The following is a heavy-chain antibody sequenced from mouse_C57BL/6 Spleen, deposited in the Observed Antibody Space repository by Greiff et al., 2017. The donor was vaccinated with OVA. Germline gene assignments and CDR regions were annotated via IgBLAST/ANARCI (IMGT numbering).Heavy chain of an antibody. V-gene: IGHV1-26*01. CDR2: INPNNGGT. Sequence: EVQLHQSGPELVKPGASVKISCKASGYTFTDYYMNWVKQSHGKSLEWIGDINPNNGGTSYNQKFKGKATLTVEKSSSTAYMEIRSLTSEDSAVYYGARSYYGSSHWSFDVWGTGTTVTVSS. J-gene: IGHJ1*03. CDR1: GYTFTDYY. D-gene: IGHD1-1*01. CDR3: ARSYYGSSHWSFDV.